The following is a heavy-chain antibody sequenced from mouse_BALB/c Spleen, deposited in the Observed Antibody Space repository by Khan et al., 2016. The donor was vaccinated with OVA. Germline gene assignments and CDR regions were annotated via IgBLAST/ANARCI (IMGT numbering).Heavy chain of an antibody. V-gene: IGHV9-3-1*01. D-gene: IGHD1-2*01. Sequence: QIQLVQSGPELKKPGETVKVSCKASGYTFTNYGMNWVKQAPGKGLKWMGWINTYTGEPTYADDFKGRFAFSLETSASTAYLQINNLKNEETATYFCARDYGYAYWGQGTLVTVSA. J-gene: IGHJ3*01. CDR3: ARDYGYAY. CDR1: GYTFTNYG. CDR2: INTYTGEP.